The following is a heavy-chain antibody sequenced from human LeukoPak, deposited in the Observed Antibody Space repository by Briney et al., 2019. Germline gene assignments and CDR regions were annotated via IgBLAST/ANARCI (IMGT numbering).Heavy chain of an antibody. J-gene: IGHJ4*02. CDR3: ARGRYDSSAANY. D-gene: IGHD3-22*01. CDR1: GFTFTTYW. Sequence: PGGSLRLSCAASGFTFTTYWMHWVRQAPGKGLVWVSHINSDGSITSYADSVKGRFTISRDNAKNTLYLQMNSLRAEDTAVYYCARGRYDSSAANYWGQGTLVTVSS. CDR2: INSDGSIT. V-gene: IGHV3-74*01.